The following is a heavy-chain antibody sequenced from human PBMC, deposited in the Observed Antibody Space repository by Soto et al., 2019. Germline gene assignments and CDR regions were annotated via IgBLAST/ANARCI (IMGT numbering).Heavy chain of an antibody. J-gene: IGHJ5*02. CDR2: IHYSVST. Sequence: SETLSLTCNVSGGSISRYYWSWIRQPPGKGLEWIGYIHYSVSTKYNPSLKSRVTISVDTSKNQFSLKLTSVTAADTAVYFCARVTAVASTIPSLWFDPWGQGTLVTVSS. D-gene: IGHD6-19*01. CDR3: ARVTAVASTIPSLWFDP. V-gene: IGHV4-59*01. CDR1: GGSISRYY.